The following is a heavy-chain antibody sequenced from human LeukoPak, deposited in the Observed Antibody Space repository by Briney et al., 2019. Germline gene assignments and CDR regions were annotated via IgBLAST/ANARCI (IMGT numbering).Heavy chain of an antibody. V-gene: IGHV3-48*01. J-gene: IGHJ4*02. CDR3: ARVSWSGYYY. CDR2: ISSSSSTI. D-gene: IGHD3-3*01. Sequence: GGSLRLSCAASGFTFSSYSMNWVRQAPGEGLEWVSYISSSSSTIYYADSVKGRFTISRDNAKNSLYLQMNSLRAEDTAVYYCARVSWSGYYYWGQGTLVTVSS. CDR1: GFTFSSYS.